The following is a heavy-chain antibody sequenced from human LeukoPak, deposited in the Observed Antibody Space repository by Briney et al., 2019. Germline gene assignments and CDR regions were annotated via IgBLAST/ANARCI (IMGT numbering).Heavy chain of an antibody. J-gene: IGHJ4*02. Sequence: GGSLRLSCAASGFTFSSYAMSWVRQAPGKGLEWVSSITSSGGSTYYAGSVKGQFTISRDNSKNTVYLQMSSLRAEDTAVYYCAKDRPNYYDSSGHYYRRNGDYWGQGTLVTVSS. CDR3: AKDRPNYYDSSGHYYRRNGDY. D-gene: IGHD3-22*01. CDR2: ITSSGGST. V-gene: IGHV3-23*01. CDR1: GFTFSSYA.